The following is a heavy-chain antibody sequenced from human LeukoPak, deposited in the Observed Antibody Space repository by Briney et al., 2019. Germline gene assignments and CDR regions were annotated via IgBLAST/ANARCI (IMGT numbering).Heavy chain of an antibody. CDR3: AAVPAAILGAPIDY. V-gene: IGHV1-69*01. Sequence: SVKVSCKASGGTFSSYAISWVRQAPGQGLEWMGGIIPILGTANYAQKFQGRVTITADESTSTAYMELSSLRSEDTAVYYCAAVPAAILGAPIDYWGQGTLVTVSS. J-gene: IGHJ4*02. CDR2: IIPILGTA. D-gene: IGHD2-2*02. CDR1: GGTFSSYA.